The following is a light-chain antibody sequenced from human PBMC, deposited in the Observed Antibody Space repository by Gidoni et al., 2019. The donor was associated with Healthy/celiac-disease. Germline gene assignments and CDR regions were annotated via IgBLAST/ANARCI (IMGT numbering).Light chain of an antibody. V-gene: IGKV1-39*01. CDR1: QSISSY. CDR2: AAS. CDR3: QQSYSTPWT. Sequence: IKLTRSPSSLSASVGNRVTITSRASQSISSYLNWYQQKPGKAPKLLIYAASSLQSGVPSRFSGSGSGTDFTLTISSLQPEDFATYYCQQSYSTPWTFGQGTKVEIK. J-gene: IGKJ1*01.